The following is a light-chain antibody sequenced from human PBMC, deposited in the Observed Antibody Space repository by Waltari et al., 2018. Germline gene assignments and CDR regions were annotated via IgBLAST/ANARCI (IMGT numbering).Light chain of an antibody. CDR2: GAS. CDR1: KSISRY. J-gene: IGKJ1*01. V-gene: IGKV3-20*01. Sequence: IMLTQSPGTLSLSPGERATLPCRASKSISRYLAWYQQKPGQAPRLLIYGASTRATGIPDRFRGSGSGTDFSLTISGLEPEDSAVYYCQHHFRLPATFGQGTKVEIK. CDR3: QHHFRLPAT.